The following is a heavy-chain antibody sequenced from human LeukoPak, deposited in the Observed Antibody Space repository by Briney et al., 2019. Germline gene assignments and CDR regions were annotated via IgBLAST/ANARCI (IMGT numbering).Heavy chain of an antibody. J-gene: IGHJ4*02. D-gene: IGHD3-22*01. Sequence: SETLSLTCTVSGGSINNYYWSWIRLPPGKGLEYIGYIYYSGSANYNPSLKSRVTISVDPSKNQFSLKLSSVTAADTAVYYCARNGDYYEKSGYYYLFDFWGQGTLVTVSS. CDR1: GGSINNYY. CDR2: IYYSGSA. CDR3: ARNGDYYEKSGYYYLFDF. V-gene: IGHV4-59*01.